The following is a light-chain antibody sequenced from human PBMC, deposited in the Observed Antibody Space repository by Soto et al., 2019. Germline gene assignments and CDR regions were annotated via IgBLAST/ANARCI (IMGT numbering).Light chain of an antibody. Sequence: EMVMTQSPATLSVSPGERVILSCRASRSVGTTLAWYQQKPGQAPRLLIYGASTRATGIPARFSGSGSGTDFTLTISGLQSEDFAVYYCQQYNNWPDMYTFGQGTKLEIK. V-gene: IGKV3-15*01. CDR3: QQYNNWPDMYT. CDR1: RSVGTT. J-gene: IGKJ2*01. CDR2: GAS.